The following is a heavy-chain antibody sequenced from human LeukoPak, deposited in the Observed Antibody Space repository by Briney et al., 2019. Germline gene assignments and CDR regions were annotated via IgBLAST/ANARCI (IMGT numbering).Heavy chain of an antibody. D-gene: IGHD5-18*01. CDR3: AREGRVDSAVVLFDY. CDR1: GYTFTGYC. Sequence: VASVKISCKASGYTFTGYCMHWVRQAPGQGLEWMGWINPNSGGTNYAQKFQGRVTMTRDTSISTAYMELRRLRSDDTAVYYCAREGRVDSAVVLFDYWGQGTLVTVSS. J-gene: IGHJ4*02. CDR2: INPNSGGT. V-gene: IGHV1-2*02.